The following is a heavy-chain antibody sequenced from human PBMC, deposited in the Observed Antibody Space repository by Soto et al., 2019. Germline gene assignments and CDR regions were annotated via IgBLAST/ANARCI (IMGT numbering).Heavy chain of an antibody. CDR2: VKSKTDGGTT. J-gene: IGHJ4*02. Sequence: EVQLVEAGGGLVKAGGSLRLSCAASGYTFSKAWMSWVRQAPGKGLEWVGRVKSKTDGGTTDYAAPVKGRFTISRDDSKNTLYLQMNSLKSEDTAVYYCTTKSVLGGIPPAPFDYWGQGTLVTVSS. V-gene: IGHV3-15*01. CDR3: TTKSVLGGIPPAPFDY. D-gene: IGHD6-13*01. CDR1: GYTFSKAW.